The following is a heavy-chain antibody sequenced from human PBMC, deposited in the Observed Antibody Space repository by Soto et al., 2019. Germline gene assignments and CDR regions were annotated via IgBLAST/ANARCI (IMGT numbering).Heavy chain of an antibody. CDR2: ISAYNGNT. CDR3: ARDFAVAGYYYYGMDV. V-gene: IGHV1-18*01. CDR1: GYTFTSYG. D-gene: IGHD6-19*01. J-gene: IGHJ6*02. Sequence: QVQLVQSGAEVKKPGASVKVSCKASGYTFTSYGISWVRQAPGQGLEWMGWISAYNGNTNYAQKLQGRVTRTTDTSTSTAYMELRSLRSDDTAVYYCARDFAVAGYYYYGMDVWGQGTTVTVSS.